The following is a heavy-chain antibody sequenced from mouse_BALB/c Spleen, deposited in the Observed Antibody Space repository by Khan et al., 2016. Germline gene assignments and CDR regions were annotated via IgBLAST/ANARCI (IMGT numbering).Heavy chain of an antibody. CDR1: GYTFTSYW. J-gene: IGHJ3*01. D-gene: IGHD2-4*01. CDR3: ARLGDYDVFAY. V-gene: IGHV1-7*01. Sequence: QVQLQQSGAELAKPGASVKMSCKVSGYTFTSYWMHWVKQRPGQGLEWIGYINHSTGNTEYHQKYKHKATSTADKASSTAYLHLISLSSAESAVYYCARLGDYDVFAYWGQGTLVTVSA. CDR2: INHSTGNT.